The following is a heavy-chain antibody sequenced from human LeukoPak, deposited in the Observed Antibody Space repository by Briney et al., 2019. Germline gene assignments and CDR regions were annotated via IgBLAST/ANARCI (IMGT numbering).Heavy chain of an antibody. CDR2: INHSGST. V-gene: IGHV4-34*01. J-gene: IGHJ6*03. CDR1: GGSFSGYY. Sequence: SETLSLTCAVYGGSFSGYYWSWIRQPPGKGLEWIGEINHSGSTNYNPSLKSRVTTSVDTSKNQFSLKLSSVTAADTAVYYCARASRGGSYYYYYMDVWGKGTTVTVSS. CDR3: ARASRGGSYYYYYMDV. D-gene: IGHD1-26*01.